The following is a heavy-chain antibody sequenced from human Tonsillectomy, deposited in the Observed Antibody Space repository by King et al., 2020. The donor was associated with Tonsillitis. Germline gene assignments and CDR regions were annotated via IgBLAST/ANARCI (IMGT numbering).Heavy chain of an antibody. J-gene: IGHJ4*02. Sequence: VQLVESGAEVKKPGASVKVSCKASGYTFTGYYMHWVRQAPGQGLEWMGWINPNSGGTYYAQQFQGRVTMTRDTSISTAYMELSRLRSDDTAVYYCARGSRYFDWLLVFYFDYWGQGTLVTVSS. CDR3: ARGSRYFDWLLVFYFDY. CDR2: INPNSGGT. V-gene: IGHV1-2*02. CDR1: GYTFTGYY. D-gene: IGHD3-9*01.